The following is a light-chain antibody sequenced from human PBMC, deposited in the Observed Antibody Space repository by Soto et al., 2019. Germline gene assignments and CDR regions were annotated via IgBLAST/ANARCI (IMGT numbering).Light chain of an antibody. V-gene: IGKV3-15*01. CDR3: QQYGTSPRT. CDR2: GAS. J-gene: IGKJ1*01. CDR1: QNVSSN. Sequence: EILMTQSPATLSVSPGERAPLSCRASQNVSSNLAWYQQKPGQVPRLLIYGASTRATGIPDRFSGSGSGTDFTLTISRLEPEDFAVYYCQQYGTSPRTFGQGTKVDIK.